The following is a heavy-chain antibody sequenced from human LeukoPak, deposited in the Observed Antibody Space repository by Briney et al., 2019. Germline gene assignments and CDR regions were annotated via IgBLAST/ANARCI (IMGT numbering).Heavy chain of an antibody. CDR1: GFTFSSYW. V-gene: IGHV3-72*01. D-gene: IGHD3-10*01. CDR2: TRNKANSYTT. CDR3: ARELLGSGMPMDV. J-gene: IGHJ6*02. Sequence: PGGSLRLSCAASGFTFSSYWMSWVRQAPGKGLEWVGRTRNKANSYTTEYAASVKGRFTISRDDSKNSLYLQMNSLKTEDTAVYYCARELLGSGMPMDVWGQGTTVTVSS.